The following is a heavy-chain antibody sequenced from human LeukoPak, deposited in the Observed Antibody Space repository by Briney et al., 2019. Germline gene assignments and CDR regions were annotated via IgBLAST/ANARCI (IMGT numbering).Heavy chain of an antibody. CDR3: ARDSPGIAPLDAFDI. Sequence: SETLSLTCTVSGGSISSYYWSWIRQPAGKGLEWIGRIYTSGSTNYNPSLKSRVTMSVDTSKNQFSLKLSSVTAADTAVYYCARDSPGIAPLDAFDIWGQGTMVTVSS. CDR1: GGSISSYY. J-gene: IGHJ3*02. V-gene: IGHV4-4*07. CDR2: IYTSGST. D-gene: IGHD6-13*01.